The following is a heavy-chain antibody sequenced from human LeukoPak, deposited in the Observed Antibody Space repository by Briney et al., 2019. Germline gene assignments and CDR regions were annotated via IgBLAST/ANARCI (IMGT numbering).Heavy chain of an antibody. CDR1: GFTFGDYA. D-gene: IGHD6-13*01. CDR2: IRSKAYGGTT. CDR3: TRDPSSPVAAAGGYYYGMDV. Sequence: PGGSLRLSCTASGFTFGDYAMSWVRQAPGKGLEWVGFIRSKAYGGTTEYAASVKGRLTISRDDSKSIAYLQMNSLKTEDTAVYYCTRDPSSPVAAAGGYYYGMDVWGQGTTVTVSS. V-gene: IGHV3-49*04. J-gene: IGHJ6*02.